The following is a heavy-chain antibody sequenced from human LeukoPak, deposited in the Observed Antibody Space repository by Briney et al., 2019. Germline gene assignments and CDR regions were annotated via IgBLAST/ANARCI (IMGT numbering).Heavy chain of an antibody. D-gene: IGHD1-26*01. CDR3: TTDRRELENI. CDR1: GITFNYAW. V-gene: IGHV3-15*01. CDR2: IRDKTGGRTS. Sequence: GGSLRLSCTASGITFNYAWMTGVRQAPGKGREWVGRIRDKTGGRTSDYASPVKGRFTISRDDSKNMLYLQMNSLSTEDTGVYYCTTDRRELENIWGQGTLVTVSS. J-gene: IGHJ4*02.